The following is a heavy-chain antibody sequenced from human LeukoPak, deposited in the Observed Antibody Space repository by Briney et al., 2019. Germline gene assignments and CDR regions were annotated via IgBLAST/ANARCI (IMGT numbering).Heavy chain of an antibody. CDR3: ARRGYGGFDP. CDR1: GYSISSGYY. V-gene: IGHV4-38-2*01. D-gene: IGHD4-17*01. CDR2: IYHSGST. Sequence: KTSETLSLTCAVSGYSISSGYYWGWIRQPPGKGLEWIGSIYHSGSTYYTPSLKSRVTISVDTSKNQFSLKLSSVPAAYTAVYYCARRGYGGFDPWGQGTLVTVSS. J-gene: IGHJ5*02.